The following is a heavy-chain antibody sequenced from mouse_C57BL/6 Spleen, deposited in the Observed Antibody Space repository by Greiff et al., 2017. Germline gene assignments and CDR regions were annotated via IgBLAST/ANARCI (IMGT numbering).Heavy chain of an antibody. D-gene: IGHD2-2*01. CDR2: IDPSDSET. V-gene: IGHV1-52*01. CDR3: AREYGYDGYFDV. Sequence: VKLMESGAELVRPGSSVKLSCKASGYTFTSYWMHWVKQRPIQGLEWIGNIDPSDSETHYNQKFKDKATLTVDKSSSTAYMQLSSLTSEDSAVYYCAREYGYDGYFDVWGTGTTVTVSS. CDR1: GYTFTSYW. J-gene: IGHJ1*03.